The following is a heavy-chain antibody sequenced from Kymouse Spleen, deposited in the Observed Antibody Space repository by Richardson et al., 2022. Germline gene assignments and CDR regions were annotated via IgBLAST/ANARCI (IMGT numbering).Heavy chain of an antibody. CDR3: ARHDGTYDLYYYYYGMDV. D-gene: IGHD1-1*01,IGHD1-14*01,IGHD1-20*01. V-gene: IGHV4-39*01. J-gene: IGHJ6*02. CDR1: GGSISSSSYY. CDR2: IYYSGST. Sequence: QLQLQESGPGLVKPSETLSLTCTVSGGSISSSSYYWGWIRQPPGKGLEWIGSIYYSGSTYYNPSLKSRVTISVDTSKNQFSLKLSSVTAADTAVYYCARHDGTYDLYYYYYGMDVWGQGTTVTVSS.